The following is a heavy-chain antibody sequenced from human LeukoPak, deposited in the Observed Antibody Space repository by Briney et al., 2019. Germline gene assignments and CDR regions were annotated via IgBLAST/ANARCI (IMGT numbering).Heavy chain of an antibody. J-gene: IGHJ4*02. CDR1: GGTFSSYA. D-gene: IGHD3-22*01. V-gene: IGHV1-69*13. CDR3: ARDGTYSSGYYYLFY. CDR2: IIPIFGTA. Sequence: GASVKVSCKASGGTFSSYAISWVRQAPGQGLEWMGGIIPIFGTANYAQKFQGRVTITADESTSTAYMELSSLRSEDTAVYYCARDGTYSSGYYYLFYWGQGTLVTVSS.